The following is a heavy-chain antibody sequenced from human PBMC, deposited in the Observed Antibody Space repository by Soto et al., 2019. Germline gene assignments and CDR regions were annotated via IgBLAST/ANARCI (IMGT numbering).Heavy chain of an antibody. V-gene: IGHV4-39*01. CDR2: IYYSGST. CDR1: GGCITSSSYY. Sequence: XATLSLTCTVSGGCITSSSYYWGWIRQPPGKGLEWIGSIYYSGSTYYNPPLKSRVTISVDTSKSQFSLKLNSVTAADTSVYYCARPPTASLDAFEIWGQGTMVTVS. J-gene: IGHJ3*02. CDR3: ARPPTASLDAFEI.